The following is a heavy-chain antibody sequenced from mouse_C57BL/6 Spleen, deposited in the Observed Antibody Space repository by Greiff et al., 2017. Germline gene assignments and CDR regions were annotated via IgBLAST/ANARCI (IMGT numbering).Heavy chain of an antibody. CDR2: IDPETGGT. CDR3: TRRAYYYAMDY. CDR1: GYTFTDYE. J-gene: IGHJ4*01. Sequence: QVQLQQSGAELVRPGASVTLSCKASGYTFTDYEMHWVKQTPVHGLEWIGAIDPETGGTAYNQKFKGKAILTADKSSSTAYMELRSLTSEDSAVYYCTRRAYYYAMDYWGQGTSVTVSS. V-gene: IGHV1-15*01.